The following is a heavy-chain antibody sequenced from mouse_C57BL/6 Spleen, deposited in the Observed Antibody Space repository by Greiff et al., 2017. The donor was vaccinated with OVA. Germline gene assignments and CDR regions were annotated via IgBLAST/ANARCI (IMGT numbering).Heavy chain of an antibody. CDR2: IWGDGST. CDR3: AKRDTTRGVYAMDY. Sequence: VQLQQSGPGLVAPSQRLSITCTVSGFSLTSYGVSWVRQPPGKGLEWLGVIWGDGSTNYHSALISRLSISKDNSKSQVFLKLNSLQTDDTATYYCAKRDTTRGVYAMDYWGQGTSVTVSS. V-gene: IGHV2-3*01. CDR1: GFSLTSYG. D-gene: IGHD1-1*01. J-gene: IGHJ4*01.